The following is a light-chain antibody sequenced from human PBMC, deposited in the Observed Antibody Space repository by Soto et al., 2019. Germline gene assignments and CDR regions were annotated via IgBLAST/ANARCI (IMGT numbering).Light chain of an antibody. J-gene: IGKJ1*01. CDR3: QQYNNWWT. Sequence: EIVMTQSPATLSVSPGERVTLSCTASQSVSSSLAWYQQKPGQAPRLLIYGASTRATGIPARFSGSGSETEFTLTTSSLQSEDCAVYDCQQYNNWWTFSQGTKVESK. V-gene: IGKV3-15*01. CDR1: QSVSSS. CDR2: GAS.